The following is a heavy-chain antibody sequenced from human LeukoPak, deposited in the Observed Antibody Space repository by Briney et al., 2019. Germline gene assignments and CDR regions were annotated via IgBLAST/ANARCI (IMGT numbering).Heavy chain of an antibody. Sequence: ASVKVSCMASGYTFTSYAVHWVRQAPGQRLEWMGWINAGNGNTKYSQKFQGRVTITRDTSASTAYMELSSLRSEDTAVYYCALGIPTTAMIHYWGQGTLVTVSS. D-gene: IGHD7-27*01. CDR1: GYTFTSYA. J-gene: IGHJ4*02. V-gene: IGHV1-3*01. CDR2: INAGNGNT. CDR3: ALGIPTTAMIHY.